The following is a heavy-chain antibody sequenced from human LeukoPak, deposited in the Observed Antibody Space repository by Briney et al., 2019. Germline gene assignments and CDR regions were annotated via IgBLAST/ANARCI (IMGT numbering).Heavy chain of an antibody. D-gene: IGHD2-2*01. V-gene: IGHV4-4*07. Sequence: SETLSLTCTVSGGSISSYYWSWIRQPAGKGLEWIGRIYTSGSTNYNPSLKSRVTMSVDTSKNQFSLKLSSVTAADTAVSYCARDARYCSSTSCPLDVWGKGTTVTVSS. CDR1: GGSISSYY. CDR2: IYTSGST. CDR3: ARDARYCSSTSCPLDV. J-gene: IGHJ6*04.